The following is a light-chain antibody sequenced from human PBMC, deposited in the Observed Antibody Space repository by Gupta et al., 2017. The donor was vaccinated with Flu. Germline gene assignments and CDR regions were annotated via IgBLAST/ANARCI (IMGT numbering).Light chain of an antibody. Sequence: QSDLTQPASVSGTPGQSITIPCNGISSDVESYKVVSWYRHYPGKAPKLMIYEGSERPSGVSNRFSGSKSGNTASLTISSLQAEDEADYYCCSYAGSTTVVFGGGTKLTVL. CDR2: EGS. CDR1: SSDVESYKV. J-gene: IGLJ2*01. V-gene: IGLV2-23*01. CDR3: CSYAGSTTVV.